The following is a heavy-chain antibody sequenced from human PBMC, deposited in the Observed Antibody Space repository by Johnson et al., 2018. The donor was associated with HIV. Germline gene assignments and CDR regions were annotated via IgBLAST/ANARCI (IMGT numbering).Heavy chain of an antibody. D-gene: IGHD1-26*01. CDR3: AKGRWELIAGAFDI. J-gene: IGHJ3*02. Sequence: EVQVVESGGGVVRPGGSLRLSCAASGFTFDDYGMSWVRQAPGKGLEWVSGIRGSGDSTYYANSVKGRFTISRDNSKNTLYVQMNSLRAEDTAAYYCAKGRWELIAGAFDIWGQGTLVTVSS. CDR1: GFTFDDYG. CDR2: IRGSGDST. V-gene: IGHV3-23*04.